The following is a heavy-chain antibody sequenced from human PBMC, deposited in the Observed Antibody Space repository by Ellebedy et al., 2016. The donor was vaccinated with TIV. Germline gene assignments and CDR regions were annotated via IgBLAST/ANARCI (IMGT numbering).Heavy chain of an antibody. V-gene: IGHV4-34*01. D-gene: IGHD3-9*01. J-gene: IGHJ3*02. CDR2: INHSGST. CDR3: ARALRYFDWLATRGAFDI. CDR1: GGSFSGYY. Sequence: SETLSLTCAVYGGSFSGYYWSWIRQPPGKGLEWIGEINHSGSTNYNPSLKSRVTISVDTSKNQFSLKLSSVTAADTAVYYCARALRYFDWLATRGAFDIWGQGTMVTVSS.